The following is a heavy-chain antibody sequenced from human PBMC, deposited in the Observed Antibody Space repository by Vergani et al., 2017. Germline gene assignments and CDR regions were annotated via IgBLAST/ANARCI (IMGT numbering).Heavy chain of an antibody. Sequence: QVQLVQSGAEVKKPGASVKVSCKASGYTFTSYAMHWVRQAPGQRLEWMGWINAGNGNTKYSQKFQGRVTITRDTSASTAYMELSSLRSEDTAVYYCARGRTVTTAGYYYYYMDVWGKGTTVTVS. J-gene: IGHJ6*03. V-gene: IGHV1-3*01. CDR1: GYTFTSYA. CDR3: ARGRTVTTAGYYYYYMDV. CDR2: INAGNGNT. D-gene: IGHD4-11*01.